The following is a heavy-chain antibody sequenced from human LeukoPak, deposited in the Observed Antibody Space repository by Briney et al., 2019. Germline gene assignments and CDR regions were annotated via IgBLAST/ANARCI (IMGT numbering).Heavy chain of an antibody. J-gene: IGHJ4*02. CDR2: ISDSGGST. V-gene: IGHV3-23*01. CDR1: GFTFSSYA. CDR3: AKGSFHYGILTCYADYVDY. Sequence: GGSLRLSCAASGFTFSSYAMSWVRQAPGKGLECVSAISDSGGSTYYADSVKGRFTISRDNSKNTLYLQMTSLRAEDTAVYYCAKGSFHYGILTCYADYVDYWGQGTLVTVSS. D-gene: IGHD3-9*01.